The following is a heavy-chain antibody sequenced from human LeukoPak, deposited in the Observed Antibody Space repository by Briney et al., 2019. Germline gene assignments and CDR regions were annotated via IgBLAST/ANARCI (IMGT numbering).Heavy chain of an antibody. CDR3: ARDPHIVVVTADYYGMDV. Sequence: GSSVKVSCKASGGTFSSYAISWVRQAPGQGLEWMGRIIPIFGIANYVQKFQGRVTITADKSTSTAYMELSSLRSEDTAVYYCARDPHIVVVTADYYGMDVWAKGPRSPSP. D-gene: IGHD2-21*02. V-gene: IGHV1-69*04. CDR1: GGTFSSYA. J-gene: IGHJ6*02. CDR2: IIPIFGIA.